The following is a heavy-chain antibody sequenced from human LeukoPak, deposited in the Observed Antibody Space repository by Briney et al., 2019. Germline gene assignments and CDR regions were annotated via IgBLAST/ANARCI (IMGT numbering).Heavy chain of an antibody. Sequence: ASVKVSCKASGYTFTGYYMHWVRQAPGQGLEWMGWINPNSGGTNYAQKLQGRVTMTRETSISTAYMELSRLRSDDTAVYYCAREESGAYYDSSGYYLDWGQGTLVTVSS. D-gene: IGHD3-22*01. V-gene: IGHV1-2*02. CDR2: INPNSGGT. CDR3: AREESGAYYDSSGYYLD. CDR1: GYTFTGYY. J-gene: IGHJ4*02.